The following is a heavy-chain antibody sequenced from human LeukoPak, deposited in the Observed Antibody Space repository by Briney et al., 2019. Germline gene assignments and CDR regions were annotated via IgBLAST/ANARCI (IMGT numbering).Heavy chain of an antibody. CDR2: ISGDGGVI. D-gene: IGHD1-1*01. V-gene: IGHV3-11*04. J-gene: IGHJ4*02. CDR1: GFTFSDNY. CDR3: ARDPRTVRI. Sequence: GRSLGLSCAASGFTFSDNYMTWVRQAPGKGLEWLSYISGDGGVIQYADSVKGRFTISRDNAKNLLYLQMDSLRVEDTAIYYCARDPRTVRIWGQGTLVTVSS.